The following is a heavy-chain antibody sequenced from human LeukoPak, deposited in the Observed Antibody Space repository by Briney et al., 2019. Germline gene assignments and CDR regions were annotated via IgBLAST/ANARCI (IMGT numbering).Heavy chain of an antibody. CDR2: INSDGSST. D-gene: IGHD4-11*01. J-gene: IGHJ6*03. Sequence: GGSLRLSCAASGFTFSSYWMHWVRQAPGKGLVWVSRINSDGSSTSYADSVKGRFTISRDNAKNTLHLQMNSLRAEDTAVYYCARGDYSNSPHTYYYYYYYMDVWGKGTTVTVSS. CDR3: ARGDYSNSPHTYYYYYYYMDV. V-gene: IGHV3-74*01. CDR1: GFTFSSYW.